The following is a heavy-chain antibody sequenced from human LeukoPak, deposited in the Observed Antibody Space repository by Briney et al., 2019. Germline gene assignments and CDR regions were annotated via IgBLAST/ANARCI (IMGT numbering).Heavy chain of an antibody. CDR1: GGSFSGYY. Sequence: PSETLSLTCAVYGGSFSGYYWSWIRQPPGKGLEWIGEINHSGSTNYDPSLKSRVTISVDTSKNQFSLKLSSVTAADTAVYYRARGKLYPPMVRGVINYFDYWGQGTLVTVSS. J-gene: IGHJ4*02. V-gene: IGHV4-34*01. CDR2: INHSGST. D-gene: IGHD3-10*01. CDR3: ARGKLYPPMVRGVINYFDY.